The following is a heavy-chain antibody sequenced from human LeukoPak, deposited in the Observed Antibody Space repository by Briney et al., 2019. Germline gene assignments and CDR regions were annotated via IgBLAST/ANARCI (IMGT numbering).Heavy chain of an antibody. D-gene: IGHD6-13*01. Sequence: SETLSLTCTVSGGSISSGDYYWSWIRQPPGKGLEWIGYIYYSGNTYYNPSLKSRVTISVDTSKNQFSLKLSSVTAADTAVYYCARDRSAGGPYSSTWYGNYFDYWGQGTLVTVSS. J-gene: IGHJ4*02. CDR3: ARDRSAGGPYSSTWYGNYFDY. V-gene: IGHV4-30-4*08. CDR2: IYYSGNT. CDR1: GGSISSGDYY.